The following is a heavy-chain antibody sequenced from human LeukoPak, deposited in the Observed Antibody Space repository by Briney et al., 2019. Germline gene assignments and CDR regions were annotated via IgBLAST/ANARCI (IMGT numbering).Heavy chain of an antibody. CDR1: GYTFTGYY. Sequence: ASVKVSCKASGYTFTGYYIHWVRQAPGQGLEWLGWINPNSGGTNYAQKFQARVTMTRDTSISTAYMELNRLTSDDTAVYYCARRRPIRYDILTGYTPSFDFWGQGTLVTVSS. V-gene: IGHV1-2*02. CDR3: ARRRPIRYDILTGYTPSFDF. CDR2: INPNSGGT. J-gene: IGHJ4*02. D-gene: IGHD3-9*01.